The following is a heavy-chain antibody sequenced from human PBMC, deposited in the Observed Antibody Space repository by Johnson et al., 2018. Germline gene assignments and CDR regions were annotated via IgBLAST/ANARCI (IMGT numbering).Heavy chain of an antibody. D-gene: IGHD2-2*01. Sequence: QVQLVESGGGVVQPGRSLRLACAASGFTFSSYAMHWVRQAPGKGLEWVAVISYDGSNKYYTDSVKGRFTISRDKSKNTLYLQMNSLRAEDTAVYYCARDWVPAAGHEYFQHWGQGTLVTVSP. V-gene: IGHV3-30-3*01. CDR1: GFTFSSYA. J-gene: IGHJ1*01. CDR3: ARDWVPAAGHEYFQH. CDR2: ISYDGSNK.